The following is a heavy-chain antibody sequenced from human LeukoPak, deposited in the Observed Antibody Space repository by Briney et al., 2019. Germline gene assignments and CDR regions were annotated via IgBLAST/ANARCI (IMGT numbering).Heavy chain of an antibody. J-gene: IGHJ6*02. D-gene: IGHD6-19*01. CDR2: INPNSGGT. CDR3: ARDDEYSSGWYDHYYYGMDV. Sequence: ASVKVSCKASGYTFTGYYMHWVRQAPGQGLEWMGWINPNSGGTNYAQKFQGRVTMTRDTSISTAYMELSRLRSDDTAVYYCARDDEYSSGWYDHYYYGMDVWGQGTTVTVSS. V-gene: IGHV1-2*02. CDR1: GYTFTGYY.